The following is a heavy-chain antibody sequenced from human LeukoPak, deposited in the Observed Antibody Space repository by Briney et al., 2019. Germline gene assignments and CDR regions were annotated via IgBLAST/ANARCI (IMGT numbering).Heavy chain of an antibody. CDR1: GFTFSSYW. V-gene: IGHV3-7*01. D-gene: IGHD3-3*01. CDR2: INGDGSEK. Sequence: GGSLRHSCAASGFTFSSYWMTWVRQAPGKGLEWVANINGDGSEKYYVDSVKGRFIISSDNAKNSMYLQMSGLSAEETAVYYCGRQGFWSGYYFDYWGQGTLVTVSS. CDR3: GRQGFWSGYYFDY. J-gene: IGHJ4*02.